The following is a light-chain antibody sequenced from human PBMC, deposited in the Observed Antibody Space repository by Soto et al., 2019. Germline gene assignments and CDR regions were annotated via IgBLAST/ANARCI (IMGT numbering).Light chain of an antibody. CDR2: ENN. V-gene: IGLV1-51*02. CDR1: SSNIGNNY. J-gene: IGLJ1*01. CDR3: GTWDSSLSARGV. Sequence: QSVLTQPPSVSAAPGQKVTISCSGSSSNIGNNYVSWYQQLPGTAPKLLIYENNKRPSGIPDRFSGSKSGTSATLGITGLQTGDEADYYCGTWDSSLSARGVFGTGTKVTV.